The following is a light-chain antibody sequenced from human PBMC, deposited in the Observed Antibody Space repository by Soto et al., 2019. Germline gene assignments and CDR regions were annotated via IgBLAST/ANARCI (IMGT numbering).Light chain of an antibody. V-gene: IGKV3-11*01. CDR2: DSS. J-gene: IGKJ4*01. CDR3: QQRSDWPLT. CDR1: QSIGNG. Sequence: EIVLTQSPATLSLSPGERATLSCRASQSIGNGLAWYQQKPGQAPRLLVYDSSNRATDIPARFSGSGSGTDFTLTISSLEPDDFAVYYCQQRSDWPLTFGGGTKVEIK.